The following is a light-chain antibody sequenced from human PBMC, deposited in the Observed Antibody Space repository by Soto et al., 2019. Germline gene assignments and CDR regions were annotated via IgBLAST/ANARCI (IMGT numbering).Light chain of an antibody. CDR1: QSVSSTY. J-gene: IGKJ5*01. CDR3: QQRSNWPSIT. Sequence: EIVLTQSPGTMSLSPGERATLSCRASQSVSSTYLAWYHQKPGQAPRLLIYGASSRATGIPDRFSGSGSGTDFTLTISSLEPEDSAVYYCQQRSNWPSITFGQGTRLEIK. V-gene: IGKV3D-20*02. CDR2: GAS.